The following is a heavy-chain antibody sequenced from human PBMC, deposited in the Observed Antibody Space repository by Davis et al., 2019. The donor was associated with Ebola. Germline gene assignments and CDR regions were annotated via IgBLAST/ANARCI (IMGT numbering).Heavy chain of an antibody. V-gene: IGHV4-30-2*01. D-gene: IGHD4-17*01. CDR3: ARGWPSTVTTDYYAMDA. CDR2: IHHGGSA. J-gene: IGHJ6*04. Sequence: SCVVSGASITSDGKSWVWIRQPPGKGLEWIGYIHHGGSAYYNPSLKSRVNMSVDGSNKQFSLKVSSVTAADTAVYYCARGWPSTVTTDYYAMDAWGKGTTVTVSS. CDR1: GASITSDGKS.